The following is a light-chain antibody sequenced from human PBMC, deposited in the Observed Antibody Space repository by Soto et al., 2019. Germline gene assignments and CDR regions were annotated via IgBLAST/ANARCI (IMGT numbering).Light chain of an antibody. CDR1: QTVSSSY. J-gene: IGKJ1*01. CDR2: DAS. CDR3: QQYGSPPT. V-gene: IGKV3-20*01. Sequence: TVLTQSPGTLSLSPGERATLSCRASQTVSSSYLAWYQQKPGQAPRLLIYDASSRATDIPDRFSGSGSGTDFTLTISRLEPEDFAVYYCQQYGSPPTFGQGTKVEIK.